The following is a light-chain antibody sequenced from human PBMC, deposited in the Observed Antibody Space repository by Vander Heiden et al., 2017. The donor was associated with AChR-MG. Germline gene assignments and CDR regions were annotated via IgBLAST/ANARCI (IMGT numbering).Light chain of an antibody. CDR2: KVS. Sequence: DVVMTQSPLSLPVTLGQPASISCRSSQSLVHSDGNTYLNWFQQRPGQSPRRLIYKVSNRDSGVPDRFSGSGSGTDSTLKISRVEAEDVRVYYCMQGTHWPPWTFGQGTKVEIK. J-gene: IGKJ1*01. CDR1: QSLVHSDGNTY. CDR3: MQGTHWPPWT. V-gene: IGKV2-30*02.